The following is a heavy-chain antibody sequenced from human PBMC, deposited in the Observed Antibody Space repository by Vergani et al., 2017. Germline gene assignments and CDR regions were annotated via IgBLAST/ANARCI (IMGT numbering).Heavy chain of an antibody. V-gene: IGHV3-30-3*01. Sequence: QVQLVESGGGVVQPGRSLRLSCAASGFTFSSYAMHWVRQAPGKGLEWVAVISYDGSNKYYADSVKGRFTISRDNSKNTLYLQMNSLRAEDTAVYSCARDPGTPSRFDYWGQGTLVTVSS. CDR3: ARDPGTPSRFDY. CDR2: ISYDGSNK. D-gene: IGHD6-13*01. J-gene: IGHJ4*02. CDR1: GFTFSSYA.